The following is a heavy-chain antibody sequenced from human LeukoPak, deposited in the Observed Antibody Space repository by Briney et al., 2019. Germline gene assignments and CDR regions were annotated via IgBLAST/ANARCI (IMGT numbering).Heavy chain of an antibody. V-gene: IGHV3-23*01. Sequence: GGSLRLSCAASGFTFSSYAMSWVRQAPGKGLEWVSAISGSGGNTYYADSVKGRFTTSRDNSKNTLYLQMNSLRDEDTAVYYCAKKSPYGGADKWGQGTLVTVSS. D-gene: IGHD4-23*01. CDR3: AKKSPYGGADK. CDR2: ISGSGGNT. CDR1: GFTFSSYA. J-gene: IGHJ4*02.